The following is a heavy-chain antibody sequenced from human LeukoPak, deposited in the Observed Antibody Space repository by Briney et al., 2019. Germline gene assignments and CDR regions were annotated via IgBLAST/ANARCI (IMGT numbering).Heavy chain of an antibody. CDR1: GFTFSSYG. V-gene: IGHV3-33*08. Sequence: GGSLRLSCAASGFTFSSYGMHWVRQAPGKGLEWVAVISYDGSNKYYADSVKGRFTISRDNAKNTLYLQMNSLRAEDTAVYFCARGLWYFDLWGRGTLVTVSS. CDR2: ISYDGSNK. J-gene: IGHJ2*01. CDR3: ARGLWYFDL.